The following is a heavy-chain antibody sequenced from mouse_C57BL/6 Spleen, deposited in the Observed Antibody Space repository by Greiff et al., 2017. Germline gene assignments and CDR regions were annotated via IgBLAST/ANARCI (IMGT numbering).Heavy chain of an antibody. CDR2: IYPGDGDT. Sequence: QVQLQQSGPELVKPGASVKISCKASGYAFSSSWMNWVKQRPGKGLEWIGRIYPGDGDTNYNGKFKGKATLTADKSSSTAYMQLSSLTSAYSAVXFCAREVNYYVSSPFDYWGQGTTLTVSS. D-gene: IGHD1-1*01. V-gene: IGHV1-82*01. CDR3: AREVNYYVSSPFDY. CDR1: GYAFSSSW. J-gene: IGHJ2*01.